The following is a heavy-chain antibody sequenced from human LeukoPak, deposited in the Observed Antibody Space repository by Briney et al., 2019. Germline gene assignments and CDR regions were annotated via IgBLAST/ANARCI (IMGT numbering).Heavy chain of an antibody. Sequence: PGGSLRLSCAASGFTFSSYGMSWVRQAPGKGLEWVSSISGSGGSTSYADSVKGRFTISRDNSKNTLYLQMNSLTADDTAVYYCARSQQTVYSNGWYAPVPDYWGQGTLVTVSS. CDR3: ARSQQTVYSNGWYAPVPDY. V-gene: IGHV3-23*01. D-gene: IGHD6-19*01. CDR2: ISGSGGST. J-gene: IGHJ4*02. CDR1: GFTFSSYG.